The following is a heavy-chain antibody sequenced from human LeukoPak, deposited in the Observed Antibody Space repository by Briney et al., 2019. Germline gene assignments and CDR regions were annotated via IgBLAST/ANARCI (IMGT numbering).Heavy chain of an antibody. Sequence: SVKVSCKASGYTFTSYYMHWVRQAPGQGLEWMGGIIPIFGTANYAQKFQGRVTITADESTSTAYMELSSLRSEDTAVYYCARSQSERVVAYYFDYWGQGTLVTVSS. V-gene: IGHV1-69*13. D-gene: IGHD2-15*01. J-gene: IGHJ4*02. CDR1: GYTFTSYY. CDR2: IIPIFGTA. CDR3: ARSQSERVVAYYFDY.